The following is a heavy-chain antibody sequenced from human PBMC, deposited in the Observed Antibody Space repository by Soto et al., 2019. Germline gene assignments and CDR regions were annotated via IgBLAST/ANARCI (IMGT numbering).Heavy chain of an antibody. D-gene: IGHD6-19*01. CDR1: GYSVSDSNW. CDR3: ARKYGRPVTGTFDY. J-gene: IGHJ4*02. V-gene: IGHV4-28*01. Sequence: SETLSLTCAVSGYSVSDSNWWGWIRQPPGKGLEWMGNIYNSGSTYYKSSVKGRVTMSIDTSKNQLSLKLYSVTAVDTAVYDCARKYGRPVTGTFDYWGQGILVTVSS. CDR2: IYNSGST.